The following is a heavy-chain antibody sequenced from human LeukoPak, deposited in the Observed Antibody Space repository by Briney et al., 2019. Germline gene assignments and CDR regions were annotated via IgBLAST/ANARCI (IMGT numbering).Heavy chain of an antibody. CDR1: GASISSGGYF. CDR3: ARMGPFTAWHFDY. D-gene: IGHD2-21*02. Sequence: PSETLSLTCSVSGASISSGGYFWSWIRQSPGMGLEWVGYIFHSGSTYYNPSLKSRVTMSIDKSKNQFSLTLNSLTAADTAVYYCARMGPFTAWHFDYWGLGTLVTVSS. V-gene: IGHV4-30-2*06. CDR2: IFHSGST. J-gene: IGHJ4*01.